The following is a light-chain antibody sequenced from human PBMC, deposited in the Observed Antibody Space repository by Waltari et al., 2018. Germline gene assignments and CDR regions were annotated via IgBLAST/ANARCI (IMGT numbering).Light chain of an antibody. Sequence: DIQMTQSPSSLSASVGDRVTISCRASQVISSSLNWYQQKPGKAPKLLIYAASNLPTGVPSRFSGRGSGPNFTLTISDPQPEDFATYHCQQSYSTGFTFGPGTRLDLK. CDR1: QVISSS. J-gene: IGKJ3*01. CDR3: QQSYSTGFT. CDR2: AAS. V-gene: IGKV1-39*01.